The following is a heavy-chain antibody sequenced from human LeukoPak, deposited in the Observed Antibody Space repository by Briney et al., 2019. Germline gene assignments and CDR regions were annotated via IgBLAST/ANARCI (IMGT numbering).Heavy chain of an antibody. J-gene: IGHJ4*02. CDR3: ARDVRHRSITMVRGQGDY. CDR2: ISAYNGNT. D-gene: IGHD3-10*01. CDR1: GYTFTSYG. V-gene: IGHV1-18*01. Sequence: GASVKVSCKASGYTFTSYGISWVRQAPGQGLEWMGWISAYNGNTNYAQKLQGRVTMTTDTSTSTAHMELRSLRSDDTAVYYCARDVRHRSITMVRGQGDYWGQGTLVTVSS.